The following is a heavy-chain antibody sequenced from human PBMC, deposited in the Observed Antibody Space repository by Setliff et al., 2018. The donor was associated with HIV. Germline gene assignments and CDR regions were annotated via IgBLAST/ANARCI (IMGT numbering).Heavy chain of an antibody. CDR1: RFTFNDYW. CDR2: IDREGSET. CDR3: ANMQWASNAWYSFDY. D-gene: IGHD6-19*01. J-gene: IGHJ4*02. V-gene: IGHV3-7*03. Sequence: PGGSLRLSCVASRFTFNDYWMSWVRQAPGKGLEWVANIDREGSETNYVDSVKGRFTIFRDNAKNSLYLQMNSLRAEDTAVYYCANMQWASNAWYSFDYWGQGALVTVSS.